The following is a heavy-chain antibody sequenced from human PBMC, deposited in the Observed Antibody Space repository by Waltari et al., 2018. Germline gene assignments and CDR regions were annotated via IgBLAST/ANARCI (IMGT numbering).Heavy chain of an antibody. Sequence: EVQLVESGGDLVQPGGSLRLSCAASGFTFSNSWMDWVRQAPWKGLELVANIKGDGSEKYYVDSVKGRFTISRDNDKNSLSLELNSLRVEDTAVYYCSWTLDYWGQGTLVTVSS. CDR1: GFTFSNSW. J-gene: IGHJ4*02. V-gene: IGHV3-7*01. CDR2: IKGDGSEK. CDR3: SWTLDY.